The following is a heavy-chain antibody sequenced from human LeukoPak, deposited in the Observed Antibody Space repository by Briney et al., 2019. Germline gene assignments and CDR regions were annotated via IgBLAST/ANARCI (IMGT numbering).Heavy chain of an antibody. J-gene: IGHJ3*02. CDR2: ITPSGGDS. Sequence: ASVKLSCKASGYTFINHYLHWVRQPPGQGLQWMGIITPSGGDSKYAQKFQGRVTVTMDTSNSKVNLELSSLRSEDMAVYYCAREPAYCGGDSYAFDIWGQGRMVYVTS. CDR1: GYTFINHY. V-gene: IGHV1-46*01. D-gene: IGHD2-21*02. CDR3: AREPAYCGGDSYAFDI.